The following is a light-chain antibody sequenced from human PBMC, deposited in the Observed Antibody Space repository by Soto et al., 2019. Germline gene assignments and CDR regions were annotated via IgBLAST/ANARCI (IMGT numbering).Light chain of an antibody. V-gene: IGKV1-39*01. Sequence: DIQMTQSPSSLSASVGDRVTLSCRASQSVATFLNWYQHRPGKAPRLLIYGVSTLQSGVPSRFSGGGYVTDFTLTISSLQPEDFATYICQQSFGSPPTFGQGTKVEIK. CDR2: GVS. J-gene: IGKJ2*01. CDR3: QQSFGSPPT. CDR1: QSVATF.